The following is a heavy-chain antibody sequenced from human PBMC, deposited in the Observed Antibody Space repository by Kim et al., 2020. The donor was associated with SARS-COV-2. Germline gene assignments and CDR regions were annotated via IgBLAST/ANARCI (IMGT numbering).Heavy chain of an antibody. J-gene: IGHJ4*01. CDR2: SVASGIS. D-gene: IGHD3-16*01. Sequence: GGSLRLSCAASGFIFRNYALTWVRQAPGKGLEWVSSVASGISYYADSVTGRFTISRDNSKNTLYLQMNSLSAEATDTYLCSQDGGPLWPRHELAYWG. CDR1: GFIFRNYA. V-gene: IGHV3-23*01. CDR3: SQDGGPLWPRHELAY.